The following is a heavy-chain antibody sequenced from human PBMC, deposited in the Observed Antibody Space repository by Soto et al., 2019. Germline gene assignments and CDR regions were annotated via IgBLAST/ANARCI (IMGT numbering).Heavy chain of an antibody. CDR1: GFKISSSS. Sequence: GGSMRLSCAAFGFKISSSSMNWVRQAPGRGLGWVSYISNGDETTQYADSVKGRFSVSRDNAKKVLFLQMNSLRVDDTAVYYCARDTKSRDGYNFDSWGRGALVTVSS. D-gene: IGHD5-12*01. CDR3: ARDTKSRDGYNFDS. J-gene: IGHJ4*02. CDR2: ISNGDETT. V-gene: IGHV3-48*04.